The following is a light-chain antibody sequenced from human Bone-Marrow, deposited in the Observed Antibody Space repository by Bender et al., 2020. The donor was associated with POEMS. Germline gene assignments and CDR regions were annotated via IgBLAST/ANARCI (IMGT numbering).Light chain of an antibody. V-gene: IGLV2-23*01. CDR3: CSYAGNTYV. J-gene: IGLJ1*01. CDR2: EGN. Sequence: QSALTQPASVSGSPGQSLTISCTGSTNDVGSFNYVSWYQQYPGQAPTVIIYEGNKRPSGVSNRFSGSKSGNTASLTISGLQAEDEADYYCCSYAGNTYVFGTGTKVTVL. CDR1: TNDVGSFNY.